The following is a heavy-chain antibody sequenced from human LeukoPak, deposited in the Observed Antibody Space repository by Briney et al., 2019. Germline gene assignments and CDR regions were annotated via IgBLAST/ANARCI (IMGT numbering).Heavy chain of an antibody. CDR3: ATAKFGGNSYFDY. V-gene: IGHV1-46*01. D-gene: IGHD4-23*01. Sequence: ASVKVSCKASGYAFTSYFIHWVRQAPGQGLEWMGIINPSGGSTNYAQKFQGRVTMTRDTSTSTVYMELSSLRSEDTAVYYCATAKFGGNSYFDYWGQGTLVTVSS. CDR2: INPSGGST. J-gene: IGHJ4*02. CDR1: GYAFTSYF.